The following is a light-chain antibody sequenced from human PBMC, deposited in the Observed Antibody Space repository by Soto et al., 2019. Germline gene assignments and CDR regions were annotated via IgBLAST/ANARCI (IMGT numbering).Light chain of an antibody. CDR2: TNN. CDR1: SSNIGSNT. CDR3: AAWDDSLNGCV. Sequence: QSVLTQPPSASGTPGQRVNISCSGSSSNIGSNTVNWYQQLPGTAPKLLIYTNNQRPSGVPDRFSGSKSGTSASLAISGLQSDDEADYYCAAWDDSLNGCVFGGGTKLTVL. J-gene: IGLJ3*02. V-gene: IGLV1-44*01.